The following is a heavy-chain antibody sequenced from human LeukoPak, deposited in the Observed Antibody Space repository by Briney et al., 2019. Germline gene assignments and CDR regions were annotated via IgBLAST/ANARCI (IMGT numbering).Heavy chain of an antibody. J-gene: IGHJ5*02. CDR3: AREVVDGWFDP. D-gene: IGHD2-15*01. V-gene: IGHV3-7*01. Sequence: GGSLRLSCAASGFTFSSYWMSWVRQAPGKGLEWVANIKQDGSEKYCVDSVKGRFTISRDNAKNSLYLQMNSLRAEDTAVYYCAREVVDGWFDPWGQGTLVTVSS. CDR1: GFTFSSYW. CDR2: IKQDGSEK.